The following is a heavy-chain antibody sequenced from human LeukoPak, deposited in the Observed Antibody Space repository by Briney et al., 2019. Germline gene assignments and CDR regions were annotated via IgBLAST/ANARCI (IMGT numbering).Heavy chain of an antibody. CDR3: AKDRYNYGSTSSDY. CDR2: ISGSGGST. V-gene: IGHV3-23*01. CDR1: GFTFSSYA. J-gene: IGHJ4*02. Sequence: GGSLRLSCAASGFTFSSYAMSWVRQAPGKGLEWVSDISGSGGSTDYADSVKGRFTTSRDNSKNTLYLQMNSLRAEDTAVYYCAKDRYNYGSTSSDYWGQGTLVTVSS. D-gene: IGHD5-18*01.